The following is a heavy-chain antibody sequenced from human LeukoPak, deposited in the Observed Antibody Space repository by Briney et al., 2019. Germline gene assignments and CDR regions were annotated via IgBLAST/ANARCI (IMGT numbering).Heavy chain of an antibody. V-gene: IGHV3-7*01. J-gene: IGHJ3*02. Sequence: PGGSLRLSCAASGFTFSNYWMSWVRQAPGKGLEWVANIEQDGSEKYYVDSVKGRLTISRDNAKNSLYLQMNSLRAEDTAVYHCARFGSVAGSPVAFDIWGQGTMVTVSS. CDR3: ARFGSVAGSPVAFDI. CDR1: GFTFSNYW. D-gene: IGHD6-19*01. CDR2: IEQDGSEK.